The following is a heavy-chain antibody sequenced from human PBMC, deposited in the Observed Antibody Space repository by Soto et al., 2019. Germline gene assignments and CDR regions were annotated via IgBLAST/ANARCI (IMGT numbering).Heavy chain of an antibody. D-gene: IGHD4-4*01. CDR2: IYASGST. J-gene: IGHJ5*02. V-gene: IGHV4-30-2*01. CDR1: GGSISSGGYS. Sequence: QLQLQESGSGLVKTSQTLSLTCAVSGGSISSGGYSWSWIRQPPGRGREWIGYIYASGSTYYNPSLSSRVTISIDRSKNQFSLMLASVTAADTAVYFCARDIGRSHYIYFNPWGQGTLVTVSS. CDR3: ARDIGRSHYIYFNP.